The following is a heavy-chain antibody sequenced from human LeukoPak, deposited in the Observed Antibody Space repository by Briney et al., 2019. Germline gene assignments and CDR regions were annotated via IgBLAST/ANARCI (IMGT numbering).Heavy chain of an antibody. CDR3: ACLRGPSDY. J-gene: IGHJ4*02. D-gene: IGHD4-17*01. V-gene: IGHV3-21*01. CDR2: ISSSSSYI. CDR1: GFTFSSYS. Sequence: GGSLRLSCAASGFTFSSYSMNWVRQAPGKGLEWVSSISSSSSYIYYADSVKGRFTISRDNAKNSLYLQIDSLTADDTAVYFCACLRGPSDYWGQGTLVTVSS.